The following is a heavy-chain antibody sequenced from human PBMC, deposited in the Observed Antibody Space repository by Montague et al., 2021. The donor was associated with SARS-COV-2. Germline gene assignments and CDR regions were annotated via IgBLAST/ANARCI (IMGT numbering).Heavy chain of an antibody. CDR3: AREVVGYYYGSYYYYGMDV. D-gene: IGHD3-10*01. V-gene: IGHV4-4*02. J-gene: IGHJ6*02. CDR2: IYHSGST. Sequence: TLSLTCAVSGGSISSSNWWSWVRQPPGKGLEWIGEIYHSGSTNYNPSLKSRVTISVDKSKNQFSLKLSSVTAADTAVYYCAREVVGYYYGSYYYYGMDVWGQGTTVTVSS. CDR1: GGSISSSNW.